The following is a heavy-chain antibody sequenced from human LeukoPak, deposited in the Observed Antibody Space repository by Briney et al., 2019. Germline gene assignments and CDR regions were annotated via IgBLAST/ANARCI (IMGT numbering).Heavy chain of an antibody. J-gene: IGHJ4*02. CDR1: GGSISSSSYY. V-gene: IGHV4-39*07. D-gene: IGHD6-13*01. CDR3: ARCPAAGTIRDFDY. Sequence: TSETLSLTCTVSGGSISSSSYYWGWIRQPPGKGLEWIGSIYYSGSTYYNPSLKSRVTISVDTSKNQFSLKLSSVTAADTAVYYCARCPAAGTIRDFDYWGQGTLVTVSS. CDR2: IYYSGST.